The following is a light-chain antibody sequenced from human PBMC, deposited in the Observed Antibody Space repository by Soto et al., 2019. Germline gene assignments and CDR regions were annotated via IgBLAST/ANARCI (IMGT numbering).Light chain of an antibody. J-gene: IGLJ3*02. CDR2: EVT. Sequence: QSALTQPPSASGSPGQSVTISCTGTSSDVGGYNYVSWYQQYPGRAPKLMIYEVTKRPSGVPDRFSGSKSGNTASLTVSGLKAEDEADYYCSSYAASNNFYFVFGGGTKLTV. V-gene: IGLV2-8*01. CDR3: SSYAASNNFYFV. CDR1: SSDVGGYNY.